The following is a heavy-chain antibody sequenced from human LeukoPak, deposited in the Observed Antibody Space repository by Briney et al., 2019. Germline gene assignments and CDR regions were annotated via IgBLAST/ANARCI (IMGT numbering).Heavy chain of an antibody. V-gene: IGHV3-7*03. CDR1: GFTFSNYA. D-gene: IGHD4-23*01. CDR3: ARDMDYGGNSDFDY. CDR2: IKQDGSEK. Sequence: GGSLRLSCAASGFTFSNYAVNWVRQAPGKGLEWVANIKQDGSEKYYVDSVKGRFTISRDNAKNSLYLQMNSLRAEDTAVYYCARDMDYGGNSDFDYWGQGTLVTVSS. J-gene: IGHJ4*02.